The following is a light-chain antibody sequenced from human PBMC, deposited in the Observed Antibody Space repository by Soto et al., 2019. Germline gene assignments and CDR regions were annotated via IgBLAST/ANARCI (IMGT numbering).Light chain of an antibody. CDR3: FSFTNTRTHV. Sequence: QFVLTQPASRSVSPGQSIPISCTGTSSDIGAYDYVSWFQQHPGKAPKLMISEVNNRPSGVSNRFSGSKSGNTAYLTISGLQVEDEAEYFCFSFTNTRTHVFGTGTKVTVL. CDR1: SSDIGAYDY. V-gene: IGLV2-14*01. CDR2: EVN. J-gene: IGLJ1*01.